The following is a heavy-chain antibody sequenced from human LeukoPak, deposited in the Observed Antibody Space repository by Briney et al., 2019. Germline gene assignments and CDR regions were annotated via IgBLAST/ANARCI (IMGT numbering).Heavy chain of an antibody. V-gene: IGHV1-2*02. CDR1: GYTFTGYY. CDR2: INPNSGGT. Sequence: ASVKLSCKASGYTFTGYYMHWVRQAPGQGLEWMGWINPNSGGTNYAQKFQGRVTMTRDTSISTAYMELSRLRSDDTAVYYCARDGYSSSSGRYYYYYMDVWGKGTTVTVSS. J-gene: IGHJ6*03. D-gene: IGHD6-6*01. CDR3: ARDGYSSSSGRYYYYYMDV.